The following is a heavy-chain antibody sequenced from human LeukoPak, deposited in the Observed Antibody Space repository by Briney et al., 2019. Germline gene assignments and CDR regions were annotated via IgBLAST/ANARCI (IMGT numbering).Heavy chain of an antibody. V-gene: IGHV4-39*07. CDR1: GGSISSSSYY. CDR3: ARGVVAAPQTFDY. Sequence: SETLSLTCTVSGGSISSSSYYWGWIRQPPGTGLEWIGSIFHSGSTYYNPSLKSRLTISVDTSKNQFSLKLSSVTAADTAVYYCARGVVAAPQTFDYWGQGTLVTVSS. CDR2: IFHSGST. D-gene: IGHD2-15*01. J-gene: IGHJ4*02.